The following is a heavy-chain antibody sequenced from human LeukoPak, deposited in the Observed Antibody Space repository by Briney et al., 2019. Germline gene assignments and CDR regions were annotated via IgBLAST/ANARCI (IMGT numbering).Heavy chain of an antibody. CDR1: GFTFSSYD. V-gene: IGHV3-13*01. CDR2: IGTAGDT. Sequence: GGSLRLSCAASGFTFSSYDMHWVRQATGKGLEWVSAIGTAGDTYYPGSVKGRFTISRENAKNSLHLQMNSLRAEDTAVYYCARGPAYDFWSGYYTGPFDYWGQGTLVTVSS. CDR3: ARGPAYDFWSGYYTGPFDY. J-gene: IGHJ4*02. D-gene: IGHD3-3*01.